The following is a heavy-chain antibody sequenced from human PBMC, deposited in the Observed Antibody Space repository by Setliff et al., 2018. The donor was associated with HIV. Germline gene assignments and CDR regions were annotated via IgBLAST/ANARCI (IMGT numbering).Heavy chain of an antibody. CDR1: GSSIRGAYY. J-gene: IGHJ4*02. CDR3: ARSIGWYWGFDH. D-gene: IGHD6-19*01. V-gene: IGHV4-38-2*01. Sequence: PSETLSLTCAVSGSSIRGAYYWGWIRQPAGKGLEWIGSIHYSGSTSYNPPLKSRVIISVDTSKNQFSLILSSVAAAATAVYYCARSIGWYWGFDHWGQGTLVTVSS. CDR2: IHYSGST.